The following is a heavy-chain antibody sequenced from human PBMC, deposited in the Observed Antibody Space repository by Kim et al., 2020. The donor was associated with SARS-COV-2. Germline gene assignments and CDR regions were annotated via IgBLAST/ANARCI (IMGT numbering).Heavy chain of an antibody. CDR3: ARDPVRRDAYNVDC. Sequence: YIPSLKRRVTISLDTSKNQFSLKLSSVTAADTAVYFCARDPVRRDAYNVDCWGQGTLVTVSS. J-gene: IGHJ4*02. V-gene: IGHV4-39*07. D-gene: IGHD3-16*01.